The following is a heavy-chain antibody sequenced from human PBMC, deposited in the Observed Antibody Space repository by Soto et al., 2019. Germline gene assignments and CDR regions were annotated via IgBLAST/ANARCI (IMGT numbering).Heavy chain of an antibody. CDR2: IYYSGST. J-gene: IGHJ5*02. D-gene: IGHD2-21*02. CDR3: ARDLGWSAIRGRTNWFDP. V-gene: IGHV4-61*08. CDR1: GGSITSGGYY. Sequence: SETLSLTCTVSGGSITSGGYYWSWIRQHPGKGLEWIGYIYYSGSTNYNPSLKSRVTISVDTSKNQFSLKLSSVTAADTAVYYCARDLGWSAIRGRTNWFDPWGQGTLVTVSS.